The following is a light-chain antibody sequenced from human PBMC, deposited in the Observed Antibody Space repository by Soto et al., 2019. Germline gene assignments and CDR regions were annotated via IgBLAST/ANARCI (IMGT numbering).Light chain of an antibody. CDR2: AAS. CDR1: KAVSGW. J-gene: IGKJ3*01. V-gene: IGKV1-12*01. CDR3: QQANSFPFT. Sequence: DVQLTHPPSSVSASVGDRVTIIFRGSKAVSGWLAWIQQNPGKAPKLLIFAASSVQSGVPSRSSGSGSGTDFTLTISSLQPEDFATYYCQQANSFPFTFGPGTKVDIK.